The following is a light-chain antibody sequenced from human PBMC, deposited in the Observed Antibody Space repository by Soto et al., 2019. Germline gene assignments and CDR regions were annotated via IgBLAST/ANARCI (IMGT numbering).Light chain of an antibody. Sequence: DIQMTQSPSSRSASVGERVTITCRASQNINNYLNWYQQKPGRAPKLLIYDASNLEAGVPSRFRGSGSGTDFTFTISRLQPEDIATYYCQQYENLPTFGQGTRLEIK. CDR2: DAS. V-gene: IGKV1-33*01. J-gene: IGKJ5*01. CDR1: QNINNY. CDR3: QQYENLPT.